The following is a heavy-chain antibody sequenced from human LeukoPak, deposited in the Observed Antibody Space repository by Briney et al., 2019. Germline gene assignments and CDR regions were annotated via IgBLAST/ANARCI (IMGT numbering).Heavy chain of an antibody. V-gene: IGHV3-30*03. Sequence: PGRSLRLSCAASGFSFSRYGMYWVRQAPGKGLEWVAVISFDGSDKYYADSVKGRFAISRDNPKNTLFLQMNSLRAEDTAVYYCASGGEWLQLFSYFDYWGQGTLVTVSS. CDR1: GFSFSRYG. CDR2: ISFDGSDK. D-gene: IGHD5-24*01. J-gene: IGHJ4*02. CDR3: ASGGEWLQLFSYFDY.